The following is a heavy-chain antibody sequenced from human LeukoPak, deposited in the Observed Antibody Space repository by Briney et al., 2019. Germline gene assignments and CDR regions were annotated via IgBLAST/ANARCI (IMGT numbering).Heavy chain of an antibody. J-gene: IGHJ4*02. V-gene: IGHV3-21*01. D-gene: IGHD3-22*01. CDR2: ISVRRNYI. CDR1: GYTFSSYC. Sequence: GGTLALSCVASGYTFSSYCINWVRHAPGKGLEWVWSISVRRNYIYYADSVRGRFSISRDDVRDSLYLQMNSLRAEYTAVDFCVILRWESDTSGFYYYYDFWGQGTLVTVSS. CDR3: VILRWESDTSGFYYYYDF.